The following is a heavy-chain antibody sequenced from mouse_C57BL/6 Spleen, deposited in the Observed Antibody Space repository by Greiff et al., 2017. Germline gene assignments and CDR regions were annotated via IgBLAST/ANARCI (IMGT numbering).Heavy chain of an antibody. J-gene: IGHJ2*01. D-gene: IGHD4-1*01. CDR2: IRNKANGYTT. CDR1: GFTFTDYY. V-gene: IGHV7-3*01. CDR3: ARDKTGEYYLDY. Sequence: EVQLVESGGGLVQPGASLSLSCAASGFTFTDYYMSWVRQPPGKALEWLGFIRNKANGYTTEYSVSVKGRFTISRDKSQSILYLQMNALRAADRATFYCARDKTGEYYLDYWGQGTTLKVSS.